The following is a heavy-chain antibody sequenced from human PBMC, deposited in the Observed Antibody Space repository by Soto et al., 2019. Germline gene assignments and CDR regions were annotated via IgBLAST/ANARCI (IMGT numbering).Heavy chain of an antibody. V-gene: IGHV3-30-3*01. CDR1: GFTFSSYA. D-gene: IGHD6-19*01. Sequence: PGGSLRLSCAASGFTFSSYAMHWVRQAPGKGLEWVAVISYDGSNKYYADSVKGRFTISRDNSKNTLYLQMNSLRAEDTAVYYCARATSGWYEDAFDIWSQGTMVTVSS. CDR3: ARATSGWYEDAFDI. CDR2: ISYDGSNK. J-gene: IGHJ3*02.